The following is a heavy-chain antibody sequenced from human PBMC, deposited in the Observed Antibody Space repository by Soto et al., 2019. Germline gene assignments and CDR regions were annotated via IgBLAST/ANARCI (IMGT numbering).Heavy chain of an antibody. CDR1: GFTFSSYG. V-gene: IGHV3-33*01. CDR2: IWYDGSNK. Sequence: LRLSCAASGFTFSSYGMHWVRQAPGKGLEWVAVIWYDGSNKYYADSVKGRFTISRDNSKNTLYLQMNSLRAEDTAVYYCARDWEIPYDSRGDWFDPWGQGTLVTVSS. CDR3: ARDWEIPYDSRGDWFDP. J-gene: IGHJ5*02. D-gene: IGHD3-3*01.